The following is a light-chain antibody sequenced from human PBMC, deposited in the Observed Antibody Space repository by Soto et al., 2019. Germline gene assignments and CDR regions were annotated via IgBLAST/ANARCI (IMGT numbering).Light chain of an antibody. Sequence: QSALTQPASVSGSPGQSITISCTGTSSDVGGYNLVSWYQQYPDKAPKLMIFDVNTRPSGVSNRFSGSKSGTTASLTISGLQAEDEADYYCSSYTSSSTLPYVFGTGTKLTVL. CDR1: SSDVGGYNL. V-gene: IGLV2-14*01. CDR3: SSYTSSSTLPYV. CDR2: DVN. J-gene: IGLJ1*01.